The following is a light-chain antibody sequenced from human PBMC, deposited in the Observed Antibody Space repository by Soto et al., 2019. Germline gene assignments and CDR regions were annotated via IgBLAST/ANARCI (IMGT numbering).Light chain of an antibody. Sequence: QSVLTQPPSASGTPGQRVTISCSGSSSNIGSNAVNWYQQLPGTAPTLLIYSNNQRPSGVPDRFSGSKSGTSASLAISGLRSEDEADYYCAAWDDSLRIWVFGGGTQLTVL. CDR3: AAWDDSLRIWV. J-gene: IGLJ3*02. CDR1: SSNIGSNA. CDR2: SNN. V-gene: IGLV1-47*02.